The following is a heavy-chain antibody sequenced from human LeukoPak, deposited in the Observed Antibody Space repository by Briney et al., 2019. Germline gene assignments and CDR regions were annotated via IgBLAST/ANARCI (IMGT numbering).Heavy chain of an antibody. V-gene: IGHV4-38-2*01. Sequence: SETLSLTCAVSSYSISSISYWAWIRQPPGKGLEWIGTIYHSGTTYYNPSLKSRLTISVDTSKNQFSLRLSSVTAADTAVYYCARVKAKLVRGYSGQDIDYWGQGTLVTVSS. D-gene: IGHD5-12*01. J-gene: IGHJ4*02. CDR1: SYSISSISY. CDR3: ARVKAKLVRGYSGQDIDY. CDR2: IYHSGTT.